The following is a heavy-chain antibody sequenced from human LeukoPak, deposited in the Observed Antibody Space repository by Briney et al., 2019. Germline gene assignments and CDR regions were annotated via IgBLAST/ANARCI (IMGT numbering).Heavy chain of an antibody. V-gene: IGHV3-11*01. J-gene: IGHJ4*02. CDR1: EFTFSDYY. CDR3: GRGGGNGGGGYFDY. Sequence: AGGPLRLSCAASEFTFSDYYMSWIRQVPGKGLEWVSYISGSSSTMYYANSVKGRFTISRDNAKNLLYLQMNSLRAEDTAVYYWGRGGGNGGGGYFDYWGQGTLVTVSS. CDR2: ISGSSSTM. D-gene: IGHD3-16*01.